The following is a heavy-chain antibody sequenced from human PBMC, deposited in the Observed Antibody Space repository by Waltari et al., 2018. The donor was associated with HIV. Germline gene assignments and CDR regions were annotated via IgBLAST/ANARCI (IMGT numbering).Heavy chain of an antibody. D-gene: IGHD3-22*01. CDR3: ARHSLTYYYDSSGYSVAFDY. CDR2: IYYSGST. CDR1: GGSISSSSYY. J-gene: IGHJ4*02. Sequence: QLQLQESGPGLVKPSETLSLTCTVSGGSISSSSYYWGWIRQPPGKGLEWIGSIYYSGSTYSTPSLKSRVTISVDTSKNQFSLKLSSVTAADTAVYYCARHSLTYYYDSSGYSVAFDYWGQGTLVTVSS. V-gene: IGHV4-39*01.